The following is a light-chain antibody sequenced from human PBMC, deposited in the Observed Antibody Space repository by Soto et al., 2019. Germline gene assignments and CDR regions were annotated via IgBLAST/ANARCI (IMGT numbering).Light chain of an antibody. CDR1: SSGVGGYNY. J-gene: IGLJ1*01. V-gene: IGLV2-11*01. CDR2: DVS. CDR3: CSYAGSYYV. Sequence: QSVLTQPRSVSGSPGQSVTISCTGTSSGVGGYNYVSWYQQHPGKAPKLMIYDVSKRPSGVPDRFSGSKSGNTASLTISGLQAEDEADYHCCSYAGSYYVFGIGTKVTVL.